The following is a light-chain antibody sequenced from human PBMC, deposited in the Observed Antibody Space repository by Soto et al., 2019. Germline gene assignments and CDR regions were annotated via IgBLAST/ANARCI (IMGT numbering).Light chain of an antibody. J-gene: IGLJ2*01. CDR2: DVS. CDR3: SSYTTSSTVI. V-gene: IGLV2-14*03. CDR1: RSDVGYYIY. Sequence: QSALTQPASVSGFPGQSITISCTGTRSDVGYYIYVSWYQHHPGKAPKLMIYDVSNRPSGVSNRFSGSKSGNTASLTISGLQAEDEADYYCSSYTTSSTVIFGGGTKLTVL.